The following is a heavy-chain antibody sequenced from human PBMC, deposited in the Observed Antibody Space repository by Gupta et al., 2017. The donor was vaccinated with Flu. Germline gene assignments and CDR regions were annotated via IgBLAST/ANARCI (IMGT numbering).Heavy chain of an antibody. D-gene: IGHD6-19*01. Sequence: EVQLVESGGGLVQPGGSLRLSCAASGFTFSSYWMHWVRQAPGKGLVGVSRIETDGRSTSYAESVKGRFTISRDDGKNTLYLQMNSLRAEDTGVYYCVRGSSGWNGFDYWGQGTLVTVSS. CDR3: VRGSSGWNGFDY. CDR2: IETDGRST. CDR1: GFTFSSYW. J-gene: IGHJ4*02. V-gene: IGHV3-74*01.